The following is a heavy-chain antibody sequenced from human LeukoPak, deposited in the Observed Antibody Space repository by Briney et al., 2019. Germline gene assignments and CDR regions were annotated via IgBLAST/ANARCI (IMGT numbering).Heavy chain of an antibody. Sequence: SETLSLTCTVSGGSISSYYWSWIRQPPGKGLEWIGYMYYSGSTNYNPSLKSRVTISVDTSKNQFSLKLSSVTAADTAVYYCARSGSYSFWFDPWGQGTLVTVSS. CDR2: MYYSGST. CDR3: ARSGSYSFWFDP. V-gene: IGHV4-59*08. D-gene: IGHD1-26*01. J-gene: IGHJ5*02. CDR1: GGSISSYY.